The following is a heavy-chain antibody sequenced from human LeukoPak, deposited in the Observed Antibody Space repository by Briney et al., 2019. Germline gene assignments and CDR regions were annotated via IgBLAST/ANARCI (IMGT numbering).Heavy chain of an antibody. D-gene: IGHD6-19*01. Sequence: KPGGSLRLSCAASEFTFSSHAMNWVRQALGKGLEWVSSISGGGESTYYADSVKGRFTVSRDNSKNTLYLQINSLRGEDTAVYYCAKGKYSSGGVPDYWGQGTLVTVSS. CDR2: ISGGGEST. V-gene: IGHV3-23*01. CDR3: AKGKYSSGGVPDY. J-gene: IGHJ4*02. CDR1: EFTFSSHA.